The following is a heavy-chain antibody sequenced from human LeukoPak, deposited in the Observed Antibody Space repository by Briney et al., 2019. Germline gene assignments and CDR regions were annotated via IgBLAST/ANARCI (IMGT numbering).Heavy chain of an antibody. V-gene: IGHV4-4*02. J-gene: IGHJ4*02. CDR1: GGSISSSNW. D-gene: IGHD2-15*01. Sequence: SETLSLTCAVSGGSISSSNWWSWVRRPPGKGLEWIGEIYHSGSTNYNPSLKSRVTMSVDKSKNQFSLKLSSVTAADTAVYYCARHECGGSCYPEDYWGQGTLVTVSS. CDR2: IYHSGST. CDR3: ARHECGGSCYPEDY.